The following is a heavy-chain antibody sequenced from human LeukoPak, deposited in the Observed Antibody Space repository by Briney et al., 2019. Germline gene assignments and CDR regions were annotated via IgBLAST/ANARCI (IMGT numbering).Heavy chain of an antibody. D-gene: IGHD3-10*01. J-gene: IGHJ4*02. CDR3: ARGITMAN. CDR2: IKQDGSER. V-gene: IGHV3-7*04. Sequence: RAGGSLRLSCAAAGFTVSNYGMTWVRQAPGKGLEWVANIKQDGSERDYVDSVKGRFTISRDHAKNSLYLQMNSLRAEDTAVYYCARGITMANWGQGTLVTVSS. CDR1: GFTVSNYG.